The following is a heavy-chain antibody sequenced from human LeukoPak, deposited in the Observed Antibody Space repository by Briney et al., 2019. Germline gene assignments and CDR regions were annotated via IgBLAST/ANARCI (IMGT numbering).Heavy chain of an antibody. J-gene: IGHJ4*02. Sequence: SETLSLTCTVSGGSMSSGSYYWSWIRQPAGKGLEWIGRIYTSGSTNYNPSLKSRVTISVDTSKNQFSLKLSSVTAADTAVYYCARDPSSSCYGGGLFDYWGQGTLVTVSS. D-gene: IGHD6-13*01. CDR1: GGSMSSGSYY. CDR2: IYTSGST. V-gene: IGHV4-61*02. CDR3: ARDPSSSCYGGGLFDY.